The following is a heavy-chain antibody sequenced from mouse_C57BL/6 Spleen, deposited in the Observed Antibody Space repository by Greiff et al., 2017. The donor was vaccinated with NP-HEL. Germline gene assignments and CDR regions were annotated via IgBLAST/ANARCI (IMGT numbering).Heavy chain of an antibody. CDR1: GFSLTSYG. J-gene: IGHJ3*01. D-gene: IGHD4-1*01. CDR3: ARNGGWDVFAY. V-gene: IGHV2-2*01. Sequence: QVQLKESGPGLVQPSQSLSITCTVSGFSLTSYGVHWVRQSPGKGLEWLGVIWSGGSTDYNAAFISRLSISKDNSKSQVFFKMNSLQADDTAIYYCARNGGWDVFAYWGQGTLVTVSA. CDR2: IWSGGST.